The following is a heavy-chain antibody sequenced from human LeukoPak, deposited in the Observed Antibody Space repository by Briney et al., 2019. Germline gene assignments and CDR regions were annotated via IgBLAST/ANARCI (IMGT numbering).Heavy chain of an antibody. CDR2: ISAADGGNT. D-gene: IGHD3-22*01. CDR1: GFTFRNFA. V-gene: IGHV3-23*01. CDR3: AKFKGHYYYDSSGYCDN. J-gene: IGHJ4*02. Sequence: GGSLRLSCVASGFTFRNFAMSWVRQAPGKGLEWVSAISAADGGNTYYADSVKGRFTISRDNSENTLHLQMSSLRAEDTAVYYCAKFKGHYYYDSSGYCDNWGQGTLVTVSS.